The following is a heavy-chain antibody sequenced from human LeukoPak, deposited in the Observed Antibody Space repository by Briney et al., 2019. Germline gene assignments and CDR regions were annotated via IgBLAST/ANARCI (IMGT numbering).Heavy chain of an antibody. D-gene: IGHD1-7*01. Sequence: GASVKVSCKASGYTFTSYGISWVRQAPGQGLEWMGWISAYNGNTNYAQKLQGRVTMTTDTSTSTAYMELRSLRPDDTAVYYCARDGLRYNWNYDAFDYWGQGTLVTVSS. CDR1: GYTFTSYG. CDR2: ISAYNGNT. J-gene: IGHJ4*02. CDR3: ARDGLRYNWNYDAFDY. V-gene: IGHV1-18*01.